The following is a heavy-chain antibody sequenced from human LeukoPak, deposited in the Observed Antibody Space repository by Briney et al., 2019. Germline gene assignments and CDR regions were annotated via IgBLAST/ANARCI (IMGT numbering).Heavy chain of an antibody. J-gene: IGHJ3*02. Sequence: AGGSLRLSCAASGFTFSNAWMSWVRQAPGKGLEWVSAISGSGGSTYYADSVKGRFTIPRDNSKNTLYLQMNSLRAEDTAVYYCAKDRGYGDPPDAFDIWGQGTMVTVSS. V-gene: IGHV3-23*01. D-gene: IGHD4-17*01. CDR1: GFTFSNAW. CDR2: ISGSGGST. CDR3: AKDRGYGDPPDAFDI.